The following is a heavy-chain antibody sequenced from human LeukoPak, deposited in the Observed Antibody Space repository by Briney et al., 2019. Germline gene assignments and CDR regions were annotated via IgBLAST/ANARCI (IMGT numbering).Heavy chain of an antibody. V-gene: IGHV4-59*01. J-gene: IGHJ4*02. CDR1: GGSISSYY. Sequence: SETLSLTCTVSGGSISSYYWSWIRQPPGKGLEWIGYIYYSGSTNYNPSLKSRVTISVDTSKNQFSLKLTSVTAADTAVYYCARSTPDDWSDCWGQGTLVTVSS. CDR2: IYYSGST. D-gene: IGHD3-9*01. CDR3: ARSTPDDWSDC.